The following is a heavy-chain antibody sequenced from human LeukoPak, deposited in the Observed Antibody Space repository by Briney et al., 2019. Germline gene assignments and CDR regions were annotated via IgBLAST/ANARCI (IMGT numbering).Heavy chain of an antibody. J-gene: IGHJ4*02. D-gene: IGHD4-11*01. CDR3: ASATN. CDR1: GFTFAGHW. Sequence: GGSLRLSCAASGFTFAGHWMSWVRQAPGKGPEWVASIKEDGSERHYVDPVKGRFTISRDNAKNSLYLQMNGLSAEDTAVYYCASATNWGQGALVTVSS. V-gene: IGHV3-7*01. CDR2: IKEDGSER.